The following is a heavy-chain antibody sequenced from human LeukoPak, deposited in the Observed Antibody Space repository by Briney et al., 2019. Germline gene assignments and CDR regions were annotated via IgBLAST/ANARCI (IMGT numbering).Heavy chain of an antibody. D-gene: IGHD6-13*01. CDR3: AKGLAAAYDP. CDR2: MSASGGRT. Sequence: GGSLRLSCAASAFTFSTYAMSWVRQAPGKGLEWVSGMSASGGRTYHADSVKGRFTVSRDNSKNTLYLQMNSLRAEDTAVYYCAKGLAAAYDPWGQGTLVTVSS. CDR1: AFTFSTYA. V-gene: IGHV3-23*01. J-gene: IGHJ5*02.